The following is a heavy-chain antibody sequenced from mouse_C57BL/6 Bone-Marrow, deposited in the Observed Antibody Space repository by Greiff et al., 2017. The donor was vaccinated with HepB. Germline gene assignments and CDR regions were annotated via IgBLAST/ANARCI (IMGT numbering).Heavy chain of an antibody. V-gene: IGHV1-59*01. Sequence: VQLQQPGAELVRPGTSVKLSCKASGYTFTSYWMHWVKQRPGQGLEWIGVIDPSDSYTNYNQKFKGKATLTVDTSSSTAYMQLSSLTSEDSAVYYCASKGDYYGSSYWYFDFWGTGTTVTVSS. D-gene: IGHD1-1*01. J-gene: IGHJ1*03. CDR1: GYTFTSYW. CDR3: ASKGDYYGSSYWYFDF. CDR2: IDPSDSYT.